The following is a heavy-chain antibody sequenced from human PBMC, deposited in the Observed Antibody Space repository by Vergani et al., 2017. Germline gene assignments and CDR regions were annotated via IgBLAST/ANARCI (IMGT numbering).Heavy chain of an antibody. CDR1: GGTFSSYT. D-gene: IGHD1-26*01. J-gene: IGHJ6*04. V-gene: IGHV1-69*02. Sequence: QVQLVQSGAEVKKPGSSVKVSCKASGGTFSSYTISWVRQAPGQGLEWMGRIIPILGIANYAQKFQGRVTITAEKTTSTAYMELSSLRAEDTAVYYWARAMRRVGANTYYYGMDVWGKGTTVTVSS. CDR3: ARAMRRVGANTYYYGMDV. CDR2: IIPILGIA.